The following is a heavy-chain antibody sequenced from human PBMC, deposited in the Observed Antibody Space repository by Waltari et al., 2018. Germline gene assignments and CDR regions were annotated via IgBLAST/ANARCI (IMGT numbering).Heavy chain of an antibody. J-gene: IGHJ4*02. CDR3: AREIYGGNSRPYDY. V-gene: IGHV4-59*01. CDR1: GGSITGYY. Sequence: QVQLQESGPGLVKPSETLSLTCTVSGGSITGYYWSWIRQPPGKGLEWIGHIYYNGNTDYTPSLKSRVTISVDTSKNQFSLKLSSVTAADTAVYYCAREIYGGNSRPYDYWGQGTLVTVSS. D-gene: IGHD4-17*01. CDR2: IYYNGNT.